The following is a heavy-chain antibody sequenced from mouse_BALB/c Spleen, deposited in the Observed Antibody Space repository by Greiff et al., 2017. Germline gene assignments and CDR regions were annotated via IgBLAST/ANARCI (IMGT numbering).Heavy chain of an antibody. Sequence: EVQVVESGGGLVKPGGSLKLSCAASGFTFSDYYMYWVRQTPEKRLEWVATISDGGSYTYYPDSVKGRFTISRDNAKNNLYLQMSSLKSEDTAMYYCARDPYGNYGPYWGQGTLVTVSA. CDR2: ISDGGSYT. V-gene: IGHV5-4*02. CDR1: GFTFSDYY. D-gene: IGHD2-1*01. CDR3: ARDPYGNYGPY. J-gene: IGHJ3*01.